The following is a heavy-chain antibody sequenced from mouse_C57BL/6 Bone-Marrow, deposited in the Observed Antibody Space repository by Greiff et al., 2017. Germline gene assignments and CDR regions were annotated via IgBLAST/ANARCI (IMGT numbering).Heavy chain of an antibody. CDR2: ISSGGSYT. J-gene: IGHJ3*01. CDR3: ARQYYDYAWFAY. CDR1: GFTFSSYA. D-gene: IGHD2-4*01. V-gene: IGHV5-6*01. Sequence: EVKVVESGGDLVKPGGSLKLSCAASGFTFSSYAMSWVRQTPDKRLEWVATISSGGSYTYYPDSVKGRFTISRDNAKNTLYLQMSSLKSEDTTMYYCARQYYDYAWFAYWGQGTLVTVSA.